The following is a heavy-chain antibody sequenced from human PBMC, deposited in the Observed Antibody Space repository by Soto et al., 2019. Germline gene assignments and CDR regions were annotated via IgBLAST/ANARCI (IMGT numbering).Heavy chain of an antibody. J-gene: IGHJ4*02. Sequence: QIPLLQSGAEVKKPGASVKVTCKASGYTCRNFGISWVRQAPGQGLEWMGWIGAYNANANYAQKFQGRLTMTADTSTSTAYMELRSLRSDDTAVYYCARENSYFDYWGQGTLVTVSS. V-gene: IGHV1-18*01. CDR1: GYTCRNFG. CDR3: ARENSYFDY. CDR2: IGAYNANA.